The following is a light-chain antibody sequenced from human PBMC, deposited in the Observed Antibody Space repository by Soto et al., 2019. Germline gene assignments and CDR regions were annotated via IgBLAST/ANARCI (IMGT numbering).Light chain of an antibody. CDR1: QSVSSSY. V-gene: IGKV3-20*01. CDR3: QQYGSSPPYT. CDR2: GAS. Sequence: EIVLTQSPGTLSLSPGERATLSCRASQSVSSSYLAWYQQKPGQAPRLLIYGASSRATGIPDRFSGSGSGTNFPLTISRPEAEDFAVYYCQQYGSSPPYTFGQGTKLEIK. J-gene: IGKJ2*01.